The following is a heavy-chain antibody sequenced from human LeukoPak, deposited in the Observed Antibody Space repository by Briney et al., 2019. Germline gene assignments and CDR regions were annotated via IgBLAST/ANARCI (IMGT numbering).Heavy chain of an antibody. CDR1: GYSISSGYY. CDR2: IYHSGST. D-gene: IGHD4-17*01. J-gene: IGHJ3*02. Sequence: PSETLSLTCAVSGYSISSGYYWGWIRQPPGKGLEWIGSIYHSGSTYYNPSLKSRVTISVDTYKNQFSLKLSSVTAADTAVYYCARIDDYGVQGYAFDIWGQGTMVTVSS. V-gene: IGHV4-38-2*01. CDR3: ARIDDYGVQGYAFDI.